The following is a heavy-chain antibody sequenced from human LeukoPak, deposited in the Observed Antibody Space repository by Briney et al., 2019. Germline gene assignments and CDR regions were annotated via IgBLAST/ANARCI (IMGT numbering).Heavy chain of an antibody. V-gene: IGHV1-46*01. D-gene: IGHD6-6*01. Sequence: ASVKVSCKASGYTFTIYYMHWVRQAPGQGLEWMGIINPSGGTTSYAQKFQGRVTMARDMSTSSVYMELSSLRSEDTAVYYCARGERSSDYYMDVWGKGTTVTVSS. CDR2: INPSGGTT. CDR1: GYTFTIYY. J-gene: IGHJ6*03. CDR3: ARGERSSDYYMDV.